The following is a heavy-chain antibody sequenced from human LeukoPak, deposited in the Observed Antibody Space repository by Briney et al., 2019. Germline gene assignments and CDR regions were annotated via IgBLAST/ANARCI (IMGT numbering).Heavy chain of an antibody. Sequence: PGGSLRLSCAASAFPFNDYSMSWVRQAPGGGREWISYIGISSGNTKYADSVKGRFTISGDNAKNSLYLQMNNLRVEDTAVYYCARDHNYAFDNWGQGTLVTVSS. J-gene: IGHJ4*02. CDR3: ARDHNYAFDN. CDR1: AFPFNDYS. CDR2: IGISSGNT. V-gene: IGHV3-11*06. D-gene: IGHD1-1*01.